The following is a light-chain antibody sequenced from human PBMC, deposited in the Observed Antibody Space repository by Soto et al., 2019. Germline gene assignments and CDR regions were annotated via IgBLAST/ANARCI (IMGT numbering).Light chain of an antibody. V-gene: IGKV1-12*01. Sequence: DIQMTQSPSSVSASVGDRVTITCRASQGISSWLAWYQQKPGKAPKLLIYAASSLLSGVPSSFSYSGFWTHFTLSISSLQPEDFATYYGYQANSFPYTFVQGTKLEIK. CDR1: QGISSW. CDR3: YQANSFPYT. J-gene: IGKJ2*01. CDR2: AAS.